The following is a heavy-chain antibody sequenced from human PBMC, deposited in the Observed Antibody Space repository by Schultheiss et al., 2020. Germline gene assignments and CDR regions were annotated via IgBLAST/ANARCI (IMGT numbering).Heavy chain of an antibody. D-gene: IGHD3-10*01. CDR3: ARHPFTMVRGVIMHDAFDI. Sequence: SETLSLTCTVSGGSLSSYYWSWIRQPPGKGLEWIGSIYYSGSTYYNPSLKSRVTISVDTSKNQFSLKLSSVTAADTAVYYCARHPFTMVRGVIMHDAFDIWGQGTMVTVSS. CDR1: GGSLSSYY. V-gene: IGHV4-39*01. CDR2: IYYSGST. J-gene: IGHJ3*02.